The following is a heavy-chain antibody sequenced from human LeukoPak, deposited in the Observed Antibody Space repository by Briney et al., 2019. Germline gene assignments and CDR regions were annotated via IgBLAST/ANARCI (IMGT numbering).Heavy chain of an antibody. CDR3: ARDPVTSYGMDV. CDR2: IYYSGST. D-gene: IGHD4-17*01. CDR1: GGSISSYY. V-gene: IGHV4-59*01. Sequence: SVTLSLTCTVSGGSISSYYWSWIRQPPGKGLEWIGYIYYSGSTNYNPFLKSRVTISVDTSKNQFSLKLSSVTAADTAVYYCARDPVTSYGMDVWGQGTTVTVSS. J-gene: IGHJ6*02.